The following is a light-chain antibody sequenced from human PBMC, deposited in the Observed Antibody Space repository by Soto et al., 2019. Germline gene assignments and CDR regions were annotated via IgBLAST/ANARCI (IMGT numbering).Light chain of an antibody. J-gene: IGKJ1*01. Sequence: DVVMTQSPLSLPVTLGQPASISCRSSQSLVYSDGNTYLNWLQQRPGQSPRRLIYKVSNRDSGVQDRFRGSGSGTDFTLKSSRVEAEDVGVYYGMQGTLWPPAFGQGTKVEIK. CDR1: QSLVYSDGNTY. CDR2: KVS. V-gene: IGKV2-30*01. CDR3: MQGTLWPPA.